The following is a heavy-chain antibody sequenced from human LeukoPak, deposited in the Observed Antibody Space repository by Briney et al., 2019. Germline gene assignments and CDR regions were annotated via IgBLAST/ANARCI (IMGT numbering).Heavy chain of an antibody. CDR2: ISCYGSNK. D-gene: IGHD2-21*02. J-gene: IGHJ3*01. CDR3: AFYDGDCCTFVYYF. V-gene: IGHV3-30*03. CDR1: GFTSSGYG. Sequence: PGGSLRLSCAASGFTSSGYGMHWVRQAPGKGLEWVAAISCYGSNKYYADSVRGRFTISRDNSKNTLYVQMNSLRAEDTAVYYCAFYDGDCCTFVYYFWHQATVVTAS.